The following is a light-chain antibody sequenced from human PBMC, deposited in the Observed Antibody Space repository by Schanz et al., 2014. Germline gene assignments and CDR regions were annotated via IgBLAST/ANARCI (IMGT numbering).Light chain of an antibody. Sequence: DIVMTQSPLSLPVTPGEPASISCRSSQSLLHSSGYTYLDWYLQKPGQSPQLLIYLGSNRASGVPDRFSGSGSGTDFTLKISRVEAEDVGLYFCMQGSHWPLTFGQGTKLEIK. CDR1: QSLLHSSGYTY. V-gene: IGKV2-28*01. J-gene: IGKJ2*01. CDR2: LGS. CDR3: MQGSHWPLT.